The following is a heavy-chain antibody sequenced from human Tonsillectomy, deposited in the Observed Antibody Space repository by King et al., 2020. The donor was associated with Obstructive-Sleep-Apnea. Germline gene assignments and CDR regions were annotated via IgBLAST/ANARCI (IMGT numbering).Heavy chain of an antibody. V-gene: IGHV4-39*07. J-gene: IGHJ5*02. CDR1: GVSISSSSYY. D-gene: IGHD5-18*01. CDR3: ARGGNYGYSANWFDP. Sequence: QLQESGPGLVKPSETLSLTCIVSGVSISSSSYYWGWIRQPPGKGLEWIGSIYNSGSTDYNPPLKSRVSLSVDTAKNQFSLKLSSVTAADTAVYYCARGGNYGYSANWFDPWGKGTLVTVSS. CDR2: IYNSGST.